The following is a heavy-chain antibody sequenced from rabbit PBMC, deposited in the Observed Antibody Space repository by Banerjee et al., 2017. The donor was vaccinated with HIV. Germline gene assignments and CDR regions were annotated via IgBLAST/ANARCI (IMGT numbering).Heavy chain of an antibody. D-gene: IGHD6-1*01. CDR1: GFSFSNKYV. CDR3: GRDRDGDAGYGSLAL. V-gene: IGHV1S43*01. J-gene: IGHJ6*01. Sequence: QEQLEESGGDLVKPEGSLTLTCTASGFSFSNKYVMCWVRQAPGKGLEWIACIYSSNGDKLYASWVNGRFTISRSTSLNTVDLKMTSLTVADTATYFCGRDRDGDAGYGSLALWGPGTLVTVS. CDR2: IYSSNGDK.